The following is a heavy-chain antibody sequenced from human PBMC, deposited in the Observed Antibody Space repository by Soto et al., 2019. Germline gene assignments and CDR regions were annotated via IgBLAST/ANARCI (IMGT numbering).Heavy chain of an antibody. CDR2: IYYSGST. CDR3: AGFVVPASRNSDFDY. Sequence: LALTCTVSGISVSTSDYYWGWVRQPPGKGLDWIGNIYYSGSTFYNPSLRSRVTLSVDTSKNQFSLRLNSVTAADTAVYFCAGFVVPASRNSDFDYWGQGTLVTVSS. V-gene: IGHV4-39*01. J-gene: IGHJ4*02. D-gene: IGHD2-15*01. CDR1: GISVSTSDYY.